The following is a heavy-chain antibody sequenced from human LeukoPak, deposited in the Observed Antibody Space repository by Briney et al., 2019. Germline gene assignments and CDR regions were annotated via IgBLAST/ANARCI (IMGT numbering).Heavy chain of an antibody. CDR2: INHSGST. Sequence: SETLSLTCAVYGGSFSGYYWSWIRLPPGKGLEWIGEINHSGSTNYNPSLKSRVTISVDTSKNQFSLKLSSVTAADTAVYYCARVRSVYYYGSGSYLLDPWGQGTLVTVSS. CDR1: GGSFSGYY. D-gene: IGHD3-10*01. J-gene: IGHJ5*02. CDR3: ARVRSVYYYGSGSYLLDP. V-gene: IGHV4-34*01.